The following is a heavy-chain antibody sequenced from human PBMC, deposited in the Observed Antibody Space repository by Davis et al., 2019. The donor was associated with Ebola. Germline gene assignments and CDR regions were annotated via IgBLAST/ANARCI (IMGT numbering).Heavy chain of an antibody. CDR2: IIPIFGTA. CDR3: ASCSGGSCDPYYYYGMDV. V-gene: IGHV1-69*13. J-gene: IGHJ6*02. Sequence: SVTVPRMASGCTFSSYAISWVRQAPGQGLDWMGVIIPIFGTANYAQKFQGRVTITADESTTTAYMELSSLRSENTAVYYCASCSGGSCDPYYYYGMDVWGQGTTGTVSS. D-gene: IGHD2-15*01. CDR1: GCTFSSYA.